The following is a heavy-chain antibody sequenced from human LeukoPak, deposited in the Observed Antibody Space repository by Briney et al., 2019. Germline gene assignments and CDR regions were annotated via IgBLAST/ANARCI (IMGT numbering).Heavy chain of an antibody. CDR1: GFTFSSYT. J-gene: IGHJ4*02. V-gene: IGHV3-23*01. Sequence: GGSLRLSCAASGFTFSSYTMSWVRQAPGKGLEWVSSITNSDNTFYADSVKGRFTISRDNSKNTLYLQMNSLRAGGTAVCYCARGGRETDYWGQGTLVTVSS. CDR3: ARGGRETDY. CDR2: ITNSDNT.